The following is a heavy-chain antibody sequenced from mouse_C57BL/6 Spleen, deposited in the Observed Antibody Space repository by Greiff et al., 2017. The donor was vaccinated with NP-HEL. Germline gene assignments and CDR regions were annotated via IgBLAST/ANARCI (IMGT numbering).Heavy chain of an antibody. D-gene: IGHD2-3*01. Sequence: EVQLQQSGPELVKPGASVKIPCKASGYTFTDYNMDWVKQSHGKSLEWIGDINPNNGGTIYNQKFKGKATLTVDKSSSTDYMELRSLTSEDTAVYYCARRRRWTNYAMDYWGQGTSVTVSS. CDR2: INPNNGGT. CDR1: GYTFTDYN. J-gene: IGHJ4*01. V-gene: IGHV1-18*01. CDR3: ARRRRWTNYAMDY.